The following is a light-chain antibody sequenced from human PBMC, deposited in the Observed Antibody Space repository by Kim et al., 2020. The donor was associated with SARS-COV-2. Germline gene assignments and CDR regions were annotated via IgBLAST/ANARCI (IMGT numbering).Light chain of an antibody. CDR1: QSVSSSY. V-gene: IGKV3-20*01. CDR3: QQYGSSLYT. CDR2: GAS. J-gene: IGKJ2*01. Sequence: EIVLTQSPGTLSLSPGERATLSCRASQSVSSSYLAWYQQKPGQAPRLLIYGASSRATGIPDRFSGSGSGTDFTLTISRLEPEDFAGYYCQQYGSSLYTFGQGTKLEI.